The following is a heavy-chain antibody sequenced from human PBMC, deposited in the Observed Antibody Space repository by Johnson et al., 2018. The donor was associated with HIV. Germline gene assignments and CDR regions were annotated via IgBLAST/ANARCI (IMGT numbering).Heavy chain of an antibody. J-gene: IGHJ3*02. CDR3: ASLVGSSSGEAFDI. CDR1: GFTFSSYG. Sequence: QVQLVESGGGLVKPGGSLRLSCAASGFTFSSYGMHWVRQAPGKGLEWVAFIRYDGSNKYYADSVKGRFTISRDNSKNTLYLQMNSLRAEDTALYYCASLVGSSSGEAFDIWGQGTMVTVSS. D-gene: IGHD6-6*01. V-gene: IGHV3-30*02. CDR2: IRYDGSNK.